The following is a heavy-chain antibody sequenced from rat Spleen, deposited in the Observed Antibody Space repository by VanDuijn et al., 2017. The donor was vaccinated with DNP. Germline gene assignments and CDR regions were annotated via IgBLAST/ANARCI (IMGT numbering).Heavy chain of an antibody. CDR3: ARGLRRVYWYFDF. J-gene: IGHJ1*01. D-gene: IGHD1-11*01. CDR1: DYSITSDY. V-gene: IGHV3-1*01. CDR2: INYSGAT. Sequence: EVQLQESGPGLVKPSQSLSLTCSVTDYSITSDYWAWIRKFPGNKMEWMGYINYSGATAYNPSLRSRISITRDTSKNQFFLQLNSVTTEDTATYYCARGLRRVYWYFDFWGPGTMVTVSS.